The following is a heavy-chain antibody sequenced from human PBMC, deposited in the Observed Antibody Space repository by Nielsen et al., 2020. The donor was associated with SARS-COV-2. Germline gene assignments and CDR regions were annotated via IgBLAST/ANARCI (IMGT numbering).Heavy chain of an antibody. CDR2: IYPGDSDT. Sequence: GESLKISCQGSGYSFTSYWIGWVRQMPGKGLEWMGIIYPGDSDTRYSPSFQGQVTISADKSISTAYLQWSSLKASDTAMYYCARPGYSSGWRGGLDYWGQGTLVTVSS. CDR1: GYSFTSYW. J-gene: IGHJ4*02. D-gene: IGHD6-19*01. V-gene: IGHV5-51*01. CDR3: ARPGYSSGWRGGLDY.